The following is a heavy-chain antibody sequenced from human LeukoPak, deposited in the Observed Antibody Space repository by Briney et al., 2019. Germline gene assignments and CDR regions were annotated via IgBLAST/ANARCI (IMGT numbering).Heavy chain of an antibody. CDR1: GFTFSDYY. J-gene: IGHJ4*02. CDR3: ARGGPGNIAVAGDYFDY. V-gene: IGHV3-30-3*01. Sequence: GGSLRLSCAASGFTFSDYYMTWIRQAPGKGLEWVAVISYDGSNKYYADSVKGRFTISRDNSKNTLYLQMNSLRAEDTAVYYCARGGPGNIAVAGDYFDYWGQGTLVTVSS. D-gene: IGHD6-19*01. CDR2: ISYDGSNK.